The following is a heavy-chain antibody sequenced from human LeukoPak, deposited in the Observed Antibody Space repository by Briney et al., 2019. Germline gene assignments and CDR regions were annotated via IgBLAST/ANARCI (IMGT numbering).Heavy chain of an antibody. CDR2: INHSGST. Sequence: SETLSLTCAVYGGSFSGYYWSWIRQPPGKGLEWIGEINHSGSTNYNPSLKSRVTISVDTSKNQFSLKLSSVTAADTAVYYCARCGYAYVWGSYNDWYDPWGQGTLVTVSS. CDR3: ARCGYAYVWGSYNDWYDP. J-gene: IGHJ5*02. CDR1: GGSFSGYY. V-gene: IGHV4-34*01. D-gene: IGHD3-16*01.